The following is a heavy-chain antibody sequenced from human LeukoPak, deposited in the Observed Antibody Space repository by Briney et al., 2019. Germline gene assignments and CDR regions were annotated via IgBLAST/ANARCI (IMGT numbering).Heavy chain of an antibody. CDR1: GYTFMSDG. CDR2: ITPNSGGT. CDR3: VRKSATRRTSEFDY. V-gene: IGHV1-2*02. Sequence: ASVKVSCKAPGYTFMSDGISWVRQVPGQGLEWMGWITPNSGGTKYAQRFQGRVTMTRDTSISTAYMDLSSPGSDDTAIFYCVRKSATRRTSEFDYWGQGTPVTVSS. D-gene: IGHD2-15*01. J-gene: IGHJ4*02.